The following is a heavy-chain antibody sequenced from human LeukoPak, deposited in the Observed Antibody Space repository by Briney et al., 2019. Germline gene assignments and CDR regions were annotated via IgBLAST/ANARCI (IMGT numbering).Heavy chain of an antibody. CDR3: ARGERDFGY. CDR2: ISYDGSNK. CDR1: GLTFSSYA. J-gene: IGHJ4*02. Sequence: GGSLRLSSAASGLTFSSYAMHWVRQAPGKGLEWVAVISYDGSNKYYADSVKGRFTISRDNSKNTLYLQMNSLRAEDTAVYYCARGERDFGYWGQGTLVTVSS. V-gene: IGHV3-30*04.